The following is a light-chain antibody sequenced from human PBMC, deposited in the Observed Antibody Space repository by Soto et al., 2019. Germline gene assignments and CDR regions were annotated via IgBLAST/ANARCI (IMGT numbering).Light chain of an antibody. V-gene: IGKV3-20*01. CDR2: GAS. J-gene: IGKJ1*01. Sequence: VMPQSLDALSLPPAERATLSCRASQSVSSNLAWYQQKPGQAPRLLIYGASTRATGIPARFSGSGSGTDFTLTISRLEPEDFAVYYCRQYGSSGTFGQGTKVDIK. CDR3: RQYGSSGT. CDR1: QSVSSN.